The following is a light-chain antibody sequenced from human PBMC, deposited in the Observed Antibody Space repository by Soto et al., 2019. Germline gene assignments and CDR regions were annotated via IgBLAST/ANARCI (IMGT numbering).Light chain of an antibody. CDR1: ADAVSARHF. J-gene: IGLJ2*01. V-gene: IGLV8-61*01. CDR2: NTN. Sequence: QAVVTQEPSVSGSPGGTVTLTCGLSADAVSARHFPSWYQQTPGQAPRTLIYNTNTRSSGVTDRFSGSILVNRAALTITGAQADDESDYYCVLYRRSGIAVFGGGTKLTVL. CDR3: VLYRRSGIAV.